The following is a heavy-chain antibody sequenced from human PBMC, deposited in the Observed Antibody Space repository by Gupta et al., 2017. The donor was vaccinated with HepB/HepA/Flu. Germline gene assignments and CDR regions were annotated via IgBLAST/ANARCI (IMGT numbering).Heavy chain of an antibody. CDR2: ISGGGGSA. Sequence: GKGLEWVSAISGGGGSAYFANSVKGRFTISRDNSKNTLYLQMNSLRAEDTALYYCAKTFLAVAGPSYFDYWGQGTLVTVSS. CDR3: AKTFLAVAGPSYFDY. J-gene: IGHJ4*02. D-gene: IGHD6-19*01. V-gene: IGHV3-23*01.